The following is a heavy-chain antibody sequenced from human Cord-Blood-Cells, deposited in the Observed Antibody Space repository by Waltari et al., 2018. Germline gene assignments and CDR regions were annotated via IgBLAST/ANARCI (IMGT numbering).Heavy chain of an antibody. J-gene: IGHJ2*01. CDR1: GGTFSTYA. CDR3: ATNPPIYWYFDL. V-gene: IGHV1-69*12. CDR2: IIPIFGTA. Sequence: QVQLVQSGAEVTKPGSSVKRSCKASGGTFSTYAIRWVRQAPGQGLEWMGGIIPIFGTANYAQKFQGRVTITADESTSTAYMELSSLRSEDMAVYYCATNPPIYWYFDLWGRGTLVTVSS.